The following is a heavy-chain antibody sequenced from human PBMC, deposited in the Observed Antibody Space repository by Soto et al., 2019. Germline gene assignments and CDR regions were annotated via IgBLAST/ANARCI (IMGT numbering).Heavy chain of an antibody. V-gene: IGHV3-23*01. CDR1: GFTFSSYA. Sequence: EVQLLESGGGLVQPGGSLRLSCAASGFTFSSYAMSWVRQAPGKGLEWVSAISGSGGSTYYADSVKGRFTISRDNSKNTLYLLMNSLRAEETAVYYCAKGRVWFGAGMDVWGQGTTVTVSS. D-gene: IGHD3-10*01. CDR2: ISGSGGST. CDR3: AKGRVWFGAGMDV. J-gene: IGHJ6*02.